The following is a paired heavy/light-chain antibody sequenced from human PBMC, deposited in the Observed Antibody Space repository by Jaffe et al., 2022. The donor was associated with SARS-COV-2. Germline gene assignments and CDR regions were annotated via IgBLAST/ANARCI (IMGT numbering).Heavy chain of an antibody. CDR1: GYTFTNYA. CDR3: ARDRLAGYSYGYDYYGMDV. V-gene: IGHV7-4-1*02. Sequence: QVQLVQSGSELKKPGASVKVSCKASGYTFTNYAMNWVRQAPGQGLEWMGWINTNTGNPTYAQGFTGRFVFSLDTSVTTAYLHISPLKAEDTAVYYCARDRLAGYSYGYDYYGMDVWGQGTTVTVSS. J-gene: IGHJ6*02. CDR2: INTNTGNP. D-gene: IGHD5-18*01.
Light chain of an antibody. CDR2: QDN. J-gene: IGLJ2*01. CDR3: QAWDSSTVV. Sequence: SYELTQPPSVSVSPGHTASISCSGDKLGDKYACWYQQKPGQSPVVVIYQDNKRPSGIPERFSGSNSGNTATLTISGTQAIDEADYYCQAWDSSTVVFGGGTKLTVL. CDR1: KLGDKY. V-gene: IGLV3-1*01.